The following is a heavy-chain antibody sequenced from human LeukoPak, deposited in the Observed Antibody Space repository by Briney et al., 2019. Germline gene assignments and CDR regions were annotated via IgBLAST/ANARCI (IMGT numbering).Heavy chain of an antibody. Sequence: GGSLRLSCTASGFTFNNFAMSWVRQAPGKGLEWVSGISGSAVSTFYADSVKGRFTISRDNSKNTLYLQMNSLRAEDTAVYYCAKGAGYYDYVWGSYDYYYGMDVWGQGTTVTVSS. CDR1: GFTFNNFA. V-gene: IGHV3-23*01. CDR3: AKGAGYYDYVWGSYDYYYGMDV. CDR2: ISGSAVST. D-gene: IGHD3-16*01. J-gene: IGHJ6*02.